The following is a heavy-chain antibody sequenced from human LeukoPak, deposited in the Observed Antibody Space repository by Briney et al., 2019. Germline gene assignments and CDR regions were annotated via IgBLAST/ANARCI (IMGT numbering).Heavy chain of an antibody. D-gene: IGHD5-24*01. Sequence: SSETLSLTCTVSGGSISSYYWSWIRQPPGKGLEWIGYIYYSGSTNYNPSLKSRVTISVDTSKNQFSLKLSSVTAADTAVYYCARRRPMATIDYWGQGTLVTVSS. CDR1: GGSISSYY. CDR3: ARRRPMATIDY. J-gene: IGHJ4*02. V-gene: IGHV4-59*12. CDR2: IYYSGST.